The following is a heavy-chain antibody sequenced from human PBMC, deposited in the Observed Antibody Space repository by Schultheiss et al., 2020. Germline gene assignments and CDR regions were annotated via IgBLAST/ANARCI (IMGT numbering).Heavy chain of an antibody. Sequence: SGPTLVKPTETLTLTCTVSGFSLSNARMGVSWIRQPPGKALEWLAHIFSNDEKSYSTSLKSRLTISKDTSKSQVVLTMTNMDPVDTATYYCARTELVRSFPQPGEGWFDPWGQGTLVTVSS. V-gene: IGHV2-26*01. CDR3: ARTELVRSFPQPGEGWFDP. CDR1: GFSLSNARMG. D-gene: IGHD6-6*01. J-gene: IGHJ5*02. CDR2: IFSNDEK.